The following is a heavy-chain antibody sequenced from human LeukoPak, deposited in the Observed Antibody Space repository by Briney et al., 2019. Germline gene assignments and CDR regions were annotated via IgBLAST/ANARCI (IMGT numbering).Heavy chain of an antibody. CDR2: INHSGST. CDR1: GFTFSSYW. D-gene: IGHD3-22*01. Sequence: PGGSLRLSCAASGFTFSSYWMSWVRQAPGKGLEWIGEINHSGSTNYNPSLKSRVTISVDTSKNQFSLKLSSVTAADTAVYYCARESIRYDSSGYYEHWGQGTLVTVSS. J-gene: IGHJ1*01. CDR3: ARESIRYDSSGYYEH. V-gene: IGHV4-34*01.